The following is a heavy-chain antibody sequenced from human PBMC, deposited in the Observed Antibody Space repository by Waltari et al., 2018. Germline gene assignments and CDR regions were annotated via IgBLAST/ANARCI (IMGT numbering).Heavy chain of an antibody. Sequence: QVQLQESGPGLVKPSETLSLTCTVSGGSISRYYWSWIRPPPGKGLEWIGYIYYSGSTNYNPSLKSRVTISVDTSKNQFSLKLSSVTAADTAVYYCAREGLTIFGAIHNDAFDIWGQGTMVTVSS. J-gene: IGHJ3*02. V-gene: IGHV4-59*01. CDR3: AREGLTIFGAIHNDAFDI. CDR2: IYYSGST. D-gene: IGHD3-3*01. CDR1: GGSISRYY.